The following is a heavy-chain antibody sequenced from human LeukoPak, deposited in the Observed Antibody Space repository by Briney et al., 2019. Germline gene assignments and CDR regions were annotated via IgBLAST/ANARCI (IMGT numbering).Heavy chain of an antibody. D-gene: IGHD3-22*01. Sequence: PGGSLRLSCAASGFTFSSYWMSWVRQAPGKGLEWVANIKQDGSEKYYVDSVKGRFTISRDNAKNSLYLQMNSLRAEDTAVYYCASCPYYYDSSGYYGDYWGQGTLVTVSS. CDR2: IKQDGSEK. CDR3: ASCPYYYDSSGYYGDY. J-gene: IGHJ4*02. V-gene: IGHV3-7*01. CDR1: GFTFSSYW.